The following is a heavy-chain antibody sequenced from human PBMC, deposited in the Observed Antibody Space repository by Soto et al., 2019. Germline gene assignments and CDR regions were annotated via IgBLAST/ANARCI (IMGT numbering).Heavy chain of an antibody. CDR3: AATLDSSSGSGYYGMDV. J-gene: IGHJ6*02. Sequence: SVKVSCKASGGTFSSYAISWVRQAPGQGLEWMGGIIPIFGTANYAQKFQGRVTITADESTSTAYMELSSLRSEDTAVYYCAATLDSSSGSGYYGMDVWGQGTTVTVSS. V-gene: IGHV1-69*13. CDR1: GGTFSSYA. D-gene: IGHD6-6*01. CDR2: IIPIFGTA.